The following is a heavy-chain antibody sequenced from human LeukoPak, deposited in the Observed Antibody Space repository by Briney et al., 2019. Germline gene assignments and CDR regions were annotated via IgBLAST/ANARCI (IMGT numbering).Heavy chain of an antibody. CDR2: ITSSGSLT. D-gene: IGHD3-22*01. CDR3: ARVYYDSSGYYYAVDI. Sequence: GGSLRLSCAASGFTFSSYNMNWVRHAPGKGLEWVSYITSSGSLTYSADSVKGRFIVSRDNAKNSLYLQLNSLRDEDTAVYYCARVYYDSSGYYYAVDIWGQGTMVTVSS. CDR1: GFTFSSYN. V-gene: IGHV3-48*02. J-gene: IGHJ3*02.